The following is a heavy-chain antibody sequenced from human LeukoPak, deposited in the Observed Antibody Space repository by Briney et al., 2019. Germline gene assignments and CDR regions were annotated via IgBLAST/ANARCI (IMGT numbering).Heavy chain of an antibody. D-gene: IGHD3-16*02. V-gene: IGHV1-2*02. CDR2: INPNSGGT. J-gene: IGHJ3*02. CDR1: GYTFTGYY. Sequence: GSSVKVSCKASGYTFTGYYMHWVRQAPGQGLEWMGWINPNSGGTNYAQKFQGRVTMTRDTSISTAYMELSRLRSDDTAVYYCARVPRPAFGGVIFYDAFDIWGQGTMVTVSS. CDR3: ARVPRPAFGGVIFYDAFDI.